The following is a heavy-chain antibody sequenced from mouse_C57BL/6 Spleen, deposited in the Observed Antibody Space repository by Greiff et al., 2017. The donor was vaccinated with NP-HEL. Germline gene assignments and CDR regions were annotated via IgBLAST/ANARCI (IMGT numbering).Heavy chain of an antibody. CDR2: ISDGGSYT. Sequence: EVQLVESGGGLVKPGGSLKLSCAASGFTFSSYAMSWVRQTPEKRLEWVATISDGGSYTYYPDNVKGRFTISRDNAKNNLYLQMSHLKSEDTAMYYCARGGLNGCAYWGQGTLVTVSA. CDR1: GFTFSSYA. V-gene: IGHV5-4*01. J-gene: IGHJ3*01. D-gene: IGHD2-2*01. CDR3: ARGGLNGCAY.